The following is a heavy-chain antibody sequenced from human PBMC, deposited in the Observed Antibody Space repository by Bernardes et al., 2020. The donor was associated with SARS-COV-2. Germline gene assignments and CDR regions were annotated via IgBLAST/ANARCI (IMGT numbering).Heavy chain of an antibody. D-gene: IGHD2-15*01. J-gene: IGHJ6*02. V-gene: IGHV1-69*13. CDR1: GGTFSSYA. Sequence: SVKVSCKASGGTFSSYAISWVRQAPGQGLEWVGGIIAFFGTANYAHKFQGRVTITADVSASTAYMELRSLRSEDTAVYYCARDRGYCSGSACDSEARNRYGMDVWGQGTTVSVFS. CDR2: IIAFFGTA. CDR3: ARDRGYCSGSACDSEARNRYGMDV.